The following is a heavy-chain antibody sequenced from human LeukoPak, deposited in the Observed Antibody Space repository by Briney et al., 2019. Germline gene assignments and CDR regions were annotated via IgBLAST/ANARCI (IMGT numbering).Heavy chain of an antibody. CDR3: ATHQKGIAAPPYRQPAGEFDY. CDR1: GYTFTGYY. V-gene: IGHV1-2*02. J-gene: IGHJ4*02. Sequence: ASVKVSCKASGYTFTGYYMHWVRQAPGQGLEWMGWINPNSGGTNYAQKFQGRVTMTRDTSISTAYMELSRLRSDDTAVYYCATHQKGIAAPPYRQPAGEFDYWGQGTLVTVSS. D-gene: IGHD6-13*01. CDR2: INPNSGGT.